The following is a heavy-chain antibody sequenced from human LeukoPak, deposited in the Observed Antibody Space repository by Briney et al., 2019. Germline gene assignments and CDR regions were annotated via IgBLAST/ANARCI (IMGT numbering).Heavy chain of an antibody. V-gene: IGHV4-34*01. D-gene: IGHD1-1*01. Sequence: PSETLSLTCAVYGGSFIGYFWSWIRPPPGKGVEGIGEMNHSGSTNYNPSLKSRVTISVDTSKNQFSLKLSSVTAADTAVYCCARLRGRHRPVQLVLDPWGQGTLVTVSS. CDR2: MNHSGST. CDR3: ARLRGRHRPVQLVLDP. CDR1: GGSFIGYF. J-gene: IGHJ5*02.